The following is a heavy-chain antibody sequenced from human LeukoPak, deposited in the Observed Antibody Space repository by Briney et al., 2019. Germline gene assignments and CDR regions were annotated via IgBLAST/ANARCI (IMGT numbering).Heavy chain of an antibody. CDR2: ISLNNGNT. D-gene: IGHD3-3*01. CDR1: GYTFSNYG. J-gene: IGHJ4*02. CDR3: QRVTIFGVVIDFDY. Sequence: ASVKVSCKASGYTFSNYGIGWVRQAPGQGLEWVGWISLNNGNTHYTKYAQKFQGRVTLTADTSTATAYMELRGLRSDDTAVYYCQRVTIFGVVIDFDYWGQGTLVAVSS. V-gene: IGHV1-18*01.